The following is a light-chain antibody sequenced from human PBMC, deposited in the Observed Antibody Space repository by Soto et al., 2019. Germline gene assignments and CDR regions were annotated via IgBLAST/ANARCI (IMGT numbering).Light chain of an antibody. Sequence: QSALTQPASVSGSPGQSITISCTGTSSDVGKYSYVSWYQQHPAKAPKLMIFEVSNRPSGVSNRFSGSRSGNTASLTISGLQAEDEADYYCSSYTDSSNYVFGTGTKLTVL. CDR3: SSYTDSSNYV. V-gene: IGLV2-14*01. CDR2: EVS. CDR1: SSDVGKYSY. J-gene: IGLJ1*01.